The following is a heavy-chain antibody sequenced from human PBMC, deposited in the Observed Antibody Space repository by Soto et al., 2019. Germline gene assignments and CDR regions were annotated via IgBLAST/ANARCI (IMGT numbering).Heavy chain of an antibody. J-gene: IGHJ5*02. V-gene: IGHV3-74*01. CDR2: INHDGTTT. CDR1: GFTFRPYW. CDR3: VGEVGVFDGCFSRGWFDP. D-gene: IGHD3-9*01. Sequence: LVQSGGGSVQPGGSLRLSCVGSGFTFRPYWMHWVRQRPGRGLEWVSLINHDGTTTIYADPVRGRFSISRDNDRSTVYLQMNSLTAEDTAVYYCVGEVGVFDGCFSRGWFDPWGQGTLVTVSS.